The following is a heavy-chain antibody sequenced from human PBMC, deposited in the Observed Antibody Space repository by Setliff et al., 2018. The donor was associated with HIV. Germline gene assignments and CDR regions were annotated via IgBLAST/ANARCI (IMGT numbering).Heavy chain of an antibody. CDR1: GGSFSGYY. CDR2: INHSGST. Sequence: SETLSLTCAVYGGSFSGYYWSWIRQPPGKGLEWIGEINHSGSTNYNPSLKSRVTISVDMSKNQFSLRLDSVTAADTAVYFCARSIYGSGTYPLDIWGPGTLVTVSS. CDR3: ARSIYGSGTYPLDI. V-gene: IGHV4-34*06. J-gene: IGHJ4*02. D-gene: IGHD3-10*01.